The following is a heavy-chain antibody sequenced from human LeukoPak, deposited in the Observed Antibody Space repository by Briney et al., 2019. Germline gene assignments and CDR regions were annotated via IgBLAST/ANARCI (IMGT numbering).Heavy chain of an antibody. J-gene: IGHJ3*01. CDR2: IYYRGST. V-gene: IGHV4-59*01. D-gene: IGHD3-16*01. CDR1: GGSISSYY. Sequence: SETLSLTCTVSGGSISSYYWSGIRQPPGKGLEWMGDIYYRGSTNYNPSLKSRVTISVDTSKNHFSPKLRSVTTADTAVYYCAREQGDNDAFDLWGQGAMVTVSS. CDR3: AREQGDNDAFDL.